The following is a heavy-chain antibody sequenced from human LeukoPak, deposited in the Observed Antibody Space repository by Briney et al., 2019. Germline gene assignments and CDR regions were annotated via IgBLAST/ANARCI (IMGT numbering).Heavy chain of an antibody. Sequence: PSETLSLTCTVSGGSISSYYWSWIRQPAGKGLEWIGGIYTSGSTNYNPSLKSRVTISVDTSKNQFSLKLSSVTAADTAVYYCARGLGYCSSTSCYTLDNWFDPWGQGTLVTVSS. CDR2: IYTSGST. J-gene: IGHJ5*02. CDR3: ARGLGYCSSTSCYTLDNWFDP. V-gene: IGHV4-4*07. D-gene: IGHD2-2*02. CDR1: GGSISSYY.